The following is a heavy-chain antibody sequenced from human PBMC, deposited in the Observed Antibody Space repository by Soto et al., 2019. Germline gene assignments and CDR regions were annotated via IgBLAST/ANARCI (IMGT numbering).Heavy chain of an antibody. V-gene: IGHV3-48*01. Sequence: GGSLRLSCAASGFTFSSDSFNWVRQAPGKGLEWLSYIDSSSTTIYYADSVKGRFIISRDNAKNSLYLQMNSLRPEDTAVYYCAREQQLAFDNWGQGTRVTVSS. CDR2: IDSSSTTI. CDR1: GFTFSSDS. D-gene: IGHD6-13*01. J-gene: IGHJ4*02. CDR3: AREQQLAFDN.